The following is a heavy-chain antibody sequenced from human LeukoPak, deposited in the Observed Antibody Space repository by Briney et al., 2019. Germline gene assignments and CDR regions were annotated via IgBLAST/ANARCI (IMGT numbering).Heavy chain of an antibody. CDR2: ISSSSSYI. CDR3: ARGDGYYDSSGYFDH. CDR1: GFTFSSYS. V-gene: IGHV3-21*01. J-gene: IGHJ4*02. D-gene: IGHD3-22*01. Sequence: GGSLRLSCAASGFTFSSYSMNWARQAPGKGLEWVSSISSSSSYIYYADSVKGRFTISRDNAKNSLYLQMNSLRAEDTAVYYCARGDGYYDSSGYFDHWGQGTLVTVSS.